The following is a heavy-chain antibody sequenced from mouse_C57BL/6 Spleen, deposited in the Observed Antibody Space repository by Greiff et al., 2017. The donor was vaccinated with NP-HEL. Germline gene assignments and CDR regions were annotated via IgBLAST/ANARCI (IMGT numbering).Heavy chain of an antibody. CDR1: GFNIKDDY. CDR2: IDPENGDT. CDR3: TTGGPPDY. Sequence: EVQLQQSGAELVRPGASVKLSCTASGFNIKDDYMHWVKQRPEQGLEWIGWIDPENGDTEYASKFQGKATITADTSSNTAYLQLSSLTSEDTAVYYCTTGGPPDYWGQGTTLTVSS. V-gene: IGHV14-4*01. J-gene: IGHJ2*01.